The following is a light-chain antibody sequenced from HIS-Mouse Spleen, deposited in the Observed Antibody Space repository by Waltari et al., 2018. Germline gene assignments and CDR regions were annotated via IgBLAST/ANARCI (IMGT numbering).Light chain of an antibody. CDR2: DVS. J-gene: IGLJ3*02. Sequence: QSALTQPRSVSGSPGQSVTISCTGTSSDVGGYNYVSWYQQHPGKAPKLMIDDVSKRPSGVPDRFSGSKSCNTASLTISGLQAEDEADYYCCSYAGSYTWVFGGGTKLTVL. CDR3: CSYAGSYTWV. CDR1: SSDVGGYNY. V-gene: IGLV2-11*01.